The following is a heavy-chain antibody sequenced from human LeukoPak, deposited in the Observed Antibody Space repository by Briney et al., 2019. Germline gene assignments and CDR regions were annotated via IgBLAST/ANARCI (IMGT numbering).Heavy chain of an antibody. J-gene: IGHJ6*03. CDR1: GYRFASYW. CDR3: ARLGLQRYYYYYYYMDV. CDR2: IYPGDSDT. V-gene: IGHV5-51*01. D-gene: IGHD5-18*01. Sequence: GGSLKISFKGSGYRFASYWIGWVRQIPGKGLEWMGIIYPGDSDTRYSPSFQGQVTISADKSISTAYLQWSSLKASDTAMYYCARLGLQRYYYYYYYMDVWGKGTTVTVSS.